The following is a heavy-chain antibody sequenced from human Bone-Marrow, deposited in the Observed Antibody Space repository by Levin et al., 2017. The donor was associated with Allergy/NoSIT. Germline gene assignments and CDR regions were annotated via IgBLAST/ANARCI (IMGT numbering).Heavy chain of an antibody. CDR3: TRGAFDSNYHFYMDV. J-gene: IGHJ6*03. CDR1: GYTFTRYD. Sequence: GASVKVSCKASGYTFTRYDINWVRQAIGQGLEWMGWMNPNSGNTGYAPKFQGRVTMTRNTSTGTAFMELTSLRSEDTAVYYCTRGAFDSNYHFYMDVWGKGTMVTVSS. D-gene: IGHD4-11*01. CDR2: MNPNSGNT. V-gene: IGHV1-8*01.